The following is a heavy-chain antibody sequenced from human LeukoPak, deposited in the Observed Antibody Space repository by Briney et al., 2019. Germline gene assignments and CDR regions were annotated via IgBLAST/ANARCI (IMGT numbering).Heavy chain of an antibody. CDR3: ARDWDYNFWSNYDH. D-gene: IGHD3-3*01. CDR2: ISSDGSNK. CDR1: GFTFSSYA. V-gene: IGHV3-30*04. Sequence: PGESLRLSCAASGFTFSSYAMHWVRQAPGKGLEWVAVISSDGSNKYYADSVKGRFTISRDNSKNTLYLQMNSLRAEDTAVYYCARDWDYNFWSNYDHWGQGNLVTVSS. J-gene: IGHJ4*02.